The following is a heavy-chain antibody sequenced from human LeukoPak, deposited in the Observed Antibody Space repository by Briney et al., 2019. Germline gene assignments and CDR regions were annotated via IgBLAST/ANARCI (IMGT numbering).Heavy chain of an antibody. CDR3: AGSSGYSEYFDY. Sequence: PGASVKVSCKASGYTFTSYNIHWVRQAPGQGLEWLGIINPGGTSTTYAQKFQGRVTMTRDTSTSTVYMELSSLRSEDTAVYYCAGSSGYSEYFDYWGQGTLVTVSS. CDR2: INPGGTST. D-gene: IGHD3-22*01. J-gene: IGHJ4*02. V-gene: IGHV1-46*01. CDR1: GYTFTSYN.